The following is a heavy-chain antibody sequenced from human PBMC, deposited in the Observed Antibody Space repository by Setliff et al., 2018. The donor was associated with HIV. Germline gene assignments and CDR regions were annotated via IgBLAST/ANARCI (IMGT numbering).Heavy chain of an antibody. V-gene: IGHV3-64D*09. J-gene: IGHJ4*02. CDR3: VKDRTDILTGYGDH. Sequence: TGGSLRLSCSASGFKFSSYAMHWVRQAPGKGLEYVSAITSNMDSTYYGDSVKGRFTISRDNSKNTLYLQMNSLRADDTAIYYCVKDRTDILTGYGDHWGQGTQVTVSS. CDR2: ITSNMDST. D-gene: IGHD3-9*01. CDR1: GFKFSSYA.